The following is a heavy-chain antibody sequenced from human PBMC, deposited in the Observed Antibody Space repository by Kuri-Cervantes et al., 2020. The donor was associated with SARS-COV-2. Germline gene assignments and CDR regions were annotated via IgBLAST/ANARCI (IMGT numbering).Heavy chain of an antibody. CDR1: GFTFSSYA. V-gene: IGHV3-30-3*01. J-gene: IGHJ4*02. Sequence: GGSLRLSCAASGFTFSSYAMRWVRQAPGKGLEWVAVISYDGSNKYYADSVKGRFTISRDNSKNTLYLQMNSLRAEDTAVYYCARDIGMATNRGLDYWGQGTLVTVSS. CDR2: ISYDGSNK. CDR3: ARDIGMATNRGLDY. D-gene: IGHD5-24*01.